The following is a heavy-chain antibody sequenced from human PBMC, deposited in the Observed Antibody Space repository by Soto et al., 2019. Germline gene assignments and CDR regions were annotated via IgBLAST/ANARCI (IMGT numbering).Heavy chain of an antibody. V-gene: IGHV3-33*06. CDR2: IWYDGSNK. Sequence: QVQLVESGGGVVQPGRSLRLSCAASGFTFSSSGVHWVRQAPGKGLEWVAVIWYDGSNKYYEDSVKGRFTISRDNSQNTLFLQMNSLRAEDTAVYYCAKSGTGNYFDYWGQGTLVTVSS. CDR3: AKSGTGNYFDY. CDR1: GFTFSSSG. J-gene: IGHJ4*02.